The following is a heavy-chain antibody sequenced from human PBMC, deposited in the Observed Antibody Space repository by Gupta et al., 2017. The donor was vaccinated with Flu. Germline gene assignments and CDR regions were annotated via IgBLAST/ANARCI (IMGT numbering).Heavy chain of an antibody. V-gene: IGHV4-31*03. CDR2: IYYAGNT. CDR3: ARVSETLSCDSENCYKQYFDE. CDR1: GASISGDNHY. Sequence: QVQLQESGPGLVKPSQTLSLSCSVSGASISGDNHYWSWIRQRPGKGLEWIGNIYYAGNTYSNPSLESRVVISLGTPNDHFSLRLASVTAADTAVYYCARVSETLSCDSENCYKQYFDEWGQGTLVNVSS. D-gene: IGHD2/OR15-2a*01. J-gene: IGHJ4*02.